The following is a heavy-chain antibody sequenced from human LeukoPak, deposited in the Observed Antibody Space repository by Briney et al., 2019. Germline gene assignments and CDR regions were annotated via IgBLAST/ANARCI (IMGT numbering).Heavy chain of an antibody. CDR1: GFTFSNAW. Sequence: PGGSLRLSCAASGFTFSNAWMSWVRQAPGKGLEWVGRIKSKTDGGTTDYAAPVKGRFTISRDDSKNTLYLQMNSLKTEDTAVYYCARGGGYNSFYYYYMDVWGKGTTVTVSS. V-gene: IGHV3-15*01. CDR2: IKSKTDGGTT. D-gene: IGHD5-12*01. J-gene: IGHJ6*03. CDR3: ARGGGYNSFYYYYMDV.